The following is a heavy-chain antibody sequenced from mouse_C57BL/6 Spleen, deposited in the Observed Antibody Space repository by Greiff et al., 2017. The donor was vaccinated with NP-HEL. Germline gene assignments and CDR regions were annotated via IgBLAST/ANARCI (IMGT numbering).Heavy chain of an antibody. J-gene: IGHJ3*01. CDR3: ARDVYGAY. V-gene: IGHV5-4*01. D-gene: IGHD1-1*01. Sequence: EVKVEESGGGLVKPGGSLKLSCAASGFTFSSYAMSWVRQTPEKRLEWVATISDGGSYTYYPDNVKGRFTISRDNAKNNLYLQMSHLKSEDTAMYYCARDVYGAYWGQGTLVTVSA. CDR1: GFTFSSYA. CDR2: ISDGGSYT.